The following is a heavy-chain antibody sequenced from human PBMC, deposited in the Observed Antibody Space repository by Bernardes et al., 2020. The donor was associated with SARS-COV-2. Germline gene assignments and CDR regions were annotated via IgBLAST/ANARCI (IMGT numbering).Heavy chain of an antibody. CDR1: GFIFSNFV. D-gene: IGHD2-2*02. CDR3: AKAFEYTFEY. Sequence: GGSLRLSCAASGFIFSNFVMRWVRQAPGKGLEWVSTISAGSDTFYADSVKGRLTISRDNSKNTLYLHMNSLRAEDTAIYYCAKAFEYTFEYWGQGTPVTVSS. J-gene: IGHJ4*02. V-gene: IGHV3-23*01. CDR2: ISAGSDT.